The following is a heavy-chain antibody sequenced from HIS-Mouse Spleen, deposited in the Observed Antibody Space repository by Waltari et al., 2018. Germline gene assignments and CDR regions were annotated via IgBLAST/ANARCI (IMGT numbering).Heavy chain of an antibody. CDR1: GFTFSSYS. Sequence: EVQLVESGGGLVQPGGSLRLSCAASGFTFSSYSMTGVRQAPGKGLEWVSYISSSSSTIYYADSVKGRFTISRDNAKNSLYLQMNSLRAEDTAVYYCARGSYDFWSGYLSYYFDYWGQGTLVTVSS. J-gene: IGHJ4*02. D-gene: IGHD3-3*01. CDR3: ARGSYDFWSGYLSYYFDY. V-gene: IGHV3-48*01. CDR2: ISSSSSTI.